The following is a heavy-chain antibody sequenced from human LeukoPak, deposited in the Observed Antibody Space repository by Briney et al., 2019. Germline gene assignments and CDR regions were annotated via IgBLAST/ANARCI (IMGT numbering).Heavy chain of an antibody. CDR1: GGSISSSSYY. CDR2: IYYSGST. Sequence: SETLSLTCTVSGGSISSSSYYWGWIRQPPGKGLEWIGSIYYSGSTYYNPSLKSRVTISVDTPKNQFSLKLSSVTAADTAVYYCARPYSSGWYGDFDYWGQGTLVTVSS. J-gene: IGHJ4*02. D-gene: IGHD6-19*01. V-gene: IGHV4-39*01. CDR3: ARPYSSGWYGDFDY.